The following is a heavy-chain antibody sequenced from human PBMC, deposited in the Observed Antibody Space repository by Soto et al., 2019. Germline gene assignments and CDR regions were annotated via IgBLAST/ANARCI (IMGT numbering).Heavy chain of an antibody. CDR3: ALHPRGSSWCSLYLDS. CDR1: GFSLTTSGVG. V-gene: IGHV2-5*02. D-gene: IGHD6-13*01. CDR2: IYWDDDK. J-gene: IGHJ4*02. Sequence: QITLKESGPTLVKPTQTLTLTCTFSGFSLTTSGVGVAWIRQPPGKALEWLALIYWDDDKRYSPSLKSRLAITKATAKHQVVLRMTNMDPVDTATYYCALHPRGSSWCSLYLDSWGQGTLVTVSS.